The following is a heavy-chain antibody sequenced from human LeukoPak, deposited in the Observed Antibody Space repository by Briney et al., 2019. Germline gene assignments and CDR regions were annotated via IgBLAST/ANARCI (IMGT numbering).Heavy chain of an antibody. J-gene: IGHJ3*02. D-gene: IGHD1-26*01. V-gene: IGHV3-30*18. Sequence: GGSLRLSCAASGFTFSNYDIHWVRQAPGKGLEWVALISYDGTNEYYADSMKGRFTVSRDNSKNTLYLQMNSLRAEDTAVYYCAKPRVGGTDVFDIWGQGTMVTVSS. CDR3: AKPRVGGTDVFDI. CDR1: GFTFSNYD. CDR2: ISYDGTNE.